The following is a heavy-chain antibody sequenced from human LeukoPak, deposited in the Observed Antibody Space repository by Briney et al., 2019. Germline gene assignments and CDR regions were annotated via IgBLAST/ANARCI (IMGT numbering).Heavy chain of an antibody. V-gene: IGHV1-18*01. CDR2: ISAYNGNT. D-gene: IGHD4-23*01. Sequence: ASVTVSCQASGYTLTSYGISWVRQAPGQGREWMGWISAYNGNTNYAQKLQGRATMTTDTSTSTAYMELRSVRSDDTAVYYCARDTHGGPGVHFDYWGQGTLVTVSS. CDR1: GYTLTSYG. J-gene: IGHJ4*02. CDR3: ARDTHGGPGVHFDY.